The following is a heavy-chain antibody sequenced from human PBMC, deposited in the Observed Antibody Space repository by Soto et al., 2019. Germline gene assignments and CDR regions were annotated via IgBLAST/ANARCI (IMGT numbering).Heavy chain of an antibody. J-gene: IGHJ6*02. CDR1: GFTFSSYW. CDR3: ARDGSVAAAGTGVNYYYYYGMDV. Sequence: PVGSLRLSCAASGFTFSSYWMHWVRQAPGKGLVWVSRINSDGSSTSYADSVKGRFTISRDNAKNTLYLQMNSLRAEDTAVYYCARDGSVAAAGTGVNYYYYYGMDVWGQGTTVTV. CDR2: INSDGSST. D-gene: IGHD6-13*01. V-gene: IGHV3-74*01.